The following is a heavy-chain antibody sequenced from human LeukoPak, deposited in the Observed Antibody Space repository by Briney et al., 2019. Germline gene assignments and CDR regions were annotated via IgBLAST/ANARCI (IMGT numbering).Heavy chain of an antibody. J-gene: IGHJ5*02. D-gene: IGHD1-20*01. CDR1: GYSISSGYY. V-gene: IGHV4-38-2*01. CDR3: ARTGRIAGWFDP. Sequence: PSETLSLTCAVSGYSISSGYYWGWIRQPPGKGLEWIGGIYHSGSTYYNPSLKSRVTISVDTSKNQFSLKLSSVTAADTAVYYCARTGRIAGWFDPWGQGTLVTVSS. CDR2: IYHSGST.